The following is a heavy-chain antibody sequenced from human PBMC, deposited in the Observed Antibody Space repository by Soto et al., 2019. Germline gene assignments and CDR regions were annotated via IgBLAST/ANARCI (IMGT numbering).Heavy chain of an antibody. CDR3: ARDVSSSTFHGFDS. Sequence: PSQTLSLTCAISGDSVSSNSAAWNWIRQSPSRGLEWLGRTYYRSKWYNDFAVSVKGRITINPDTSKNQFSLQLNSVTTEDTAMYYCARDVSSSTFHGFDSWGRGTQVTVSS. V-gene: IGHV6-1*01. CDR1: GDSVSSNSAA. CDR2: TYYRSKWYN. J-gene: IGHJ4*02. D-gene: IGHD6-13*01.